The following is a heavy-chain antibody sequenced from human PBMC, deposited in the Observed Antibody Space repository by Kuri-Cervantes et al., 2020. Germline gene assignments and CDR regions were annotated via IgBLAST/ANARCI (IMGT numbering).Heavy chain of an antibody. V-gene: IGHV4-31*03. Sequence: LRLSCTVSGGSISSGGYYWSWIRQHPGKGLEWIGYIYYSGSTYYNPSLKSRVTISVDTSKNQFSLKLSSVTAADTAVYYCAIDRGIVVPDYYYYGMDVWGQGTTVTVSS. CDR3: AIDRGIVVPDYYYYGMDV. CDR2: IYYSGST. J-gene: IGHJ6*02. D-gene: IGHD2-15*01. CDR1: GGSISSGGYY.